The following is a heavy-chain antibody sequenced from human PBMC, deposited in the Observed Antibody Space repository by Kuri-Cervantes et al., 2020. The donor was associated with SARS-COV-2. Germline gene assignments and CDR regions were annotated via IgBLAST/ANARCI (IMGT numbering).Heavy chain of an antibody. CDR2: INPNSGGT. J-gene: IGHJ3*02. V-gene: IGHV1-2*02. Sequence: ASVKVSCKASGYTFTSYGISWVRQAPGQGLEWMGWINPNSGGTNYAQKFQGRVTMTRDTSISTAYMELSRLRSDDTTVYYCARDNWGNAFDIWGQGTMVTVSS. CDR1: GYTFTSYG. D-gene: IGHD7-27*01. CDR3: ARDNWGNAFDI.